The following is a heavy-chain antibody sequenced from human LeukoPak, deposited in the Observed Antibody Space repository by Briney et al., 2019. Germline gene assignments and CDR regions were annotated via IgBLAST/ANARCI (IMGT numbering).Heavy chain of an antibody. Sequence: SETLSLTCTVSGGSISSSSYYWGWIRQPPGKGLEWIGSIYYSGSTYYNPSLKSRVTISVDTSKNQFSLKLSSVTAADTAVYYCARDRYYDSSGYYYWGQGTLVTVSS. D-gene: IGHD3-22*01. V-gene: IGHV4-39*02. CDR1: GGSISSSSYY. J-gene: IGHJ4*02. CDR2: IYYSGST. CDR3: ARDRYYDSSGYYY.